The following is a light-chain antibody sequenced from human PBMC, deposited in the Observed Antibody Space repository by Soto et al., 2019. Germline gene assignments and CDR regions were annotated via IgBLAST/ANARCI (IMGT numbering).Light chain of an antibody. CDR3: QQYGS. J-gene: IGKJ4*01. CDR1: QTIDNT. V-gene: IGKV3-15*01. CDR2: DES. Sequence: TQSPSTLSLICRERSNLSCRASQTIDNTLAWYKRKTGXXTRLLIYDESTRDSGVPARFSGSGSGTDLTFTISSLQSEDFEVYERQQYGSFGEGTKVDI.